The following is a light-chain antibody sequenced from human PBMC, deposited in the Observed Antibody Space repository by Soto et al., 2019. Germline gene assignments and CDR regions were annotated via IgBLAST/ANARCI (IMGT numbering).Light chain of an antibody. CDR1: SGNFAGNS. CDR2: ESY. J-gene: IGLJ2*01. V-gene: IGLV6-57*03. CDR3: QSDDNTNFHVV. Sequence: LTQPASVSGSPGQSITISCTRSSGNFAGNSVQWYRQRPGSAPTLVIYESYQRPSGVPDRFSGSIDKSSKSASLTISGLKTDDEADYYCQSDDNTNFHVVFGGGTKLTVL.